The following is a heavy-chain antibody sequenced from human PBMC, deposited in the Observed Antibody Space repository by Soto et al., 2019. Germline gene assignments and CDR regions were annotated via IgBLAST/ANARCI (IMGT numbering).Heavy chain of an antibody. V-gene: IGHV3-23*01. CDR1: GFTFTNYV. Sequence: PGGSLRLSCASSGFTFTNYVMSWVRQAPGRGLEWVSSISAGGSNTYYADSLKGRFTISRDNSKNTLYLQMTGLRVEDTAVYFCAKDDSTVSRTWDVWGQGTTVTVSS. J-gene: IGHJ6*02. CDR2: ISAGGSNT. CDR3: AKDDSTVSRTWDV. D-gene: IGHD5-18*01.